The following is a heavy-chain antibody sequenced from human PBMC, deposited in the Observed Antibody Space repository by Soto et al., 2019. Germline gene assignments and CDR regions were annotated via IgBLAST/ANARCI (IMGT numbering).Heavy chain of an antibody. V-gene: IGHV4-39*01. CDR2: VYYNGNT. CDR1: GGSISSSSYY. D-gene: IGHD6-6*01. CDR3: ATFEYGSSEGFDP. J-gene: IGHJ5*02. Sequence: PSETLSLTCTVSGGSISSSSYYWGWIRQPPGKGLEWIGSVYYNGNTYYNPSLKSRVTISVDTSKNQFSLKLSSVTAADTAVYYCATFEYGSSEGFDPWGQGTLVTVSS.